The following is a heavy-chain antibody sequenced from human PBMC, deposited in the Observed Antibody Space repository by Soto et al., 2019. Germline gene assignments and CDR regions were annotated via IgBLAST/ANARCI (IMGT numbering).Heavy chain of an antibody. D-gene: IGHD3-22*01. V-gene: IGHV1-2*02. J-gene: IGHJ4*02. CDR2: INPKSGGT. CDR3: ARTYYYDSSGYYCIGY. CDR1: GYTFSGYY. Sequence: SGRVASKTAGYTFSGYYMHWVGQATGQGLEWMGWINPKSGGTKYAQKFQGRVTMTRDTSISTAYMELSSLRYDDTAVYYCARTYYYDSSGYYCIGYWGQGTQVTVSS.